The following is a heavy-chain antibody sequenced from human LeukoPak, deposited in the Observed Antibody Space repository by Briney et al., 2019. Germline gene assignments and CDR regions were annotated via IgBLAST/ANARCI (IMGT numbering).Heavy chain of an antibody. J-gene: IGHJ4*02. Sequence: PGGSLRLSCAASGFTFSSYWMHWVRQAPGKGLVWVSRINSDGSSTSYADSVKGRFTISRDNAKNTLCLQMNSLRAEDTAVYYCARDERGGYNTIDYWGQGTLVTVSS. V-gene: IGHV3-74*01. CDR1: GFTFSSYW. D-gene: IGHD5-24*01. CDR2: INSDGSST. CDR3: ARDERGGYNTIDY.